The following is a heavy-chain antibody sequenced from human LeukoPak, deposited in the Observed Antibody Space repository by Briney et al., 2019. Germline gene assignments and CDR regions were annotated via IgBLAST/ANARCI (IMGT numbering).Heavy chain of an antibody. CDR1: GFTFSSYW. J-gene: IGHJ5*02. D-gene: IGHD3-10*01. CDR2: IKQDGSEK. CDR3: TRGGGEFDP. Sequence: GGSLRLSCAASGFTFSSYWMTWVRQAPGKGVEWVANIKQDGSEKYYVDSVKGRFTISRDNAKKSMYLQMNSLRVDDTATYYCTRGGGEFDPWGQGTLVTVSS. V-gene: IGHV3-7*01.